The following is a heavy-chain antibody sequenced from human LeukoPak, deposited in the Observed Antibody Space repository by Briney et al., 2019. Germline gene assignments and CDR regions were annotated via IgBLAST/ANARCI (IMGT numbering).Heavy chain of an antibody. CDR1: GFTFSSYA. CDR3: ARAFGDFWSGYYPSYYNYYMDV. J-gene: IGHJ6*03. D-gene: IGHD3-3*01. Sequence: PGGSLRLSCAASGFTFSSYAMSWVRQAPGKGLECISGFSGSGGSTYYADSVKGRFTISRDNSKNTLYLQMNSLRAEDTAVYHCARAFGDFWSGYYPSYYNYYMDVWGKGTTVTVSS. CDR2: FSGSGGST. V-gene: IGHV3-23*01.